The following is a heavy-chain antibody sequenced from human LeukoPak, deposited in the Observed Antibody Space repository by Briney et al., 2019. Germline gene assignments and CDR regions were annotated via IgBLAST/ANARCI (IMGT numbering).Heavy chain of an antibody. CDR1: RYKLTNNW. V-gene: IGHV5-51*01. D-gene: IGHD2-2*01. CDR2: IYPGYSDA. Sequence: GESLKISCKISRYKLTNNWIGWVRQVPGKGLEWMGLIYPGYSDAKYSPSFQGQVTLSVDASISTAYLRLSGLRASDTAIYYCVRFALTSSLDHWGQGTLVTVSS. CDR3: VRFALTSSLDH. J-gene: IGHJ5*02.